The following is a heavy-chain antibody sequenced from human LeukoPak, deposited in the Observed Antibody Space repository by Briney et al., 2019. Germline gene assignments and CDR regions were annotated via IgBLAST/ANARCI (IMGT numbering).Heavy chain of an antibody. CDR1: GFTFSEYS. Sequence: GGSLRLSCAASGFTFSEYSMHWVRQAPGKGLEYASAISTNGGSTYYANSVKGRFTISRDDPKNTLDPQMGSLRPEDMAVYYCARGFRYYGSGIDYWGQGTLVTVSS. D-gene: IGHD3-10*01. CDR3: ARGFRYYGSGIDY. J-gene: IGHJ4*02. V-gene: IGHV3-64*01. CDR2: ISTNGGST.